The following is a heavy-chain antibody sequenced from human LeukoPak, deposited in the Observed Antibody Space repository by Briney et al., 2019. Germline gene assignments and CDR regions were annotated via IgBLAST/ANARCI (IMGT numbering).Heavy chain of an antibody. CDR1: GGSISSYY. V-gene: IGHV4-59*01. CDR3: ARSSPGEMATTPFDY. J-gene: IGHJ4*02. CDR2: FYYSGST. Sequence: SETLSLTCTVSGGSISSYYWSWIRQPPGKGLEWIGYFYYSGSTNYNPSLKSRVTISVDTSKNQFSLKLSSVTAADTAVYYCARSSPGEMATTPFDYWGQGTLVTVSS. D-gene: IGHD5-24*01.